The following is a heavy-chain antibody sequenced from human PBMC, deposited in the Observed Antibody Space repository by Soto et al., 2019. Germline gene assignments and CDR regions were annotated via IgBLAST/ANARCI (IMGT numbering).Heavy chain of an antibody. J-gene: IGHJ2*01. V-gene: IGHV3-23*01. CDR2: ISGTGIST. CDR3: AKEPVGPDWYFDL. CDR1: GFTFRSYA. Sequence: SCAASGFTFRSYAMSWVRQAPGKGLEWVSHISGTGISTHYADSVKGRFTVSRDNSKNTLYLQMNSLRAEDTAVYNCAKEPVGPDWYFDLWGRGTLVTVS.